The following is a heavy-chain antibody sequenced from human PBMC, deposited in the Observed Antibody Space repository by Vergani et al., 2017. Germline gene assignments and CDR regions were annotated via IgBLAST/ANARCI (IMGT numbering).Heavy chain of an antibody. CDR1: GFSFNTYG. J-gene: IGHJ4*02. V-gene: IGHV3-30*02. CDR3: ATAGAAYCRGASCYDFFEY. CDR2: TRYDGIVE. Sequence: QVQLVETGGGVVQPGGSLRLYCATSGFSFNTYGMHWVRQAPGKGLEWVAFTRYDGIVEYYGDSVRGRFTISRDNSKNTLYLQMNRLRPEDTAVYYCATAGAAYCRGASCYDFFEYWGQGTLVTVAS. D-gene: IGHD2-15*01.